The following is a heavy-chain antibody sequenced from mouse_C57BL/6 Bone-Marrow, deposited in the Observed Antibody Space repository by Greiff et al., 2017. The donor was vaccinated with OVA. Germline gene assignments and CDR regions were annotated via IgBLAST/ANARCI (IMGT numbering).Heavy chain of an antibody. CDR1: GFTFSDYG. D-gene: IGHD4-1*01. CDR2: ISSGSSTI. V-gene: IGHV5-17*01. CDR3: ARETGTRGYFDV. Sequence: EVKLVESGGGLVKPGGSLKLSCAASGFTFSDYGMHWVRQAPEKGLEWVAYISSGSSTIYYADTVKGRFTFSRDNATNTLFLQMTSLRSEDTAMYYCARETGTRGYFDVWGTGTTVTVSS. J-gene: IGHJ1*03.